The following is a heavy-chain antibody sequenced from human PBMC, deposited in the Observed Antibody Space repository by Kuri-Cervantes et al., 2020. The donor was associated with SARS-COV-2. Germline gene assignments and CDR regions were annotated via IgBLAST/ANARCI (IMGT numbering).Heavy chain of an antibody. J-gene: IGHJ3*02. CDR1: GFTSSSYG. D-gene: IGHD2-21*02. CDR2: IWYDGSNK. Sequence: GESLKISCAASGFTSSSYGMHWVRQAPGKGLEWVAVIWYDGSNKYYADSVKGRFTISRDNSKNTLYLQMNSLRAEDTAVYYCARVRALCGGDCYSANDAFDIWGQGTMVTVSS. CDR3: ARVRALCGGDCYSANDAFDI. V-gene: IGHV3-33*01.